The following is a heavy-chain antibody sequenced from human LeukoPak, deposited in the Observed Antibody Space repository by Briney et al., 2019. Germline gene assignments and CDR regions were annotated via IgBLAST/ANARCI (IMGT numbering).Heavy chain of an antibody. CDR2: IIPIFGTA. Sequence: SVKVSCKTSGGTFSSYAISWVRQAPGQGLEWMGGIIPIFGTANYAQKFQGRVTITADESTSTAYMELSSLRSEDTAVYYCASLGGYYDILTGSLTYYFDYWGQGTLVTVSS. V-gene: IGHV1-69*13. CDR1: GGTFSSYA. D-gene: IGHD3-9*01. CDR3: ASLGGYYDILTGSLTYYFDY. J-gene: IGHJ4*02.